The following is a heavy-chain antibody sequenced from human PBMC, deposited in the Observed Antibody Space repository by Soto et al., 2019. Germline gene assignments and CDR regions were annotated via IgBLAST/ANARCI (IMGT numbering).Heavy chain of an antibody. V-gene: IGHV4-31*03. Sequence: PSETLSLTCTVSGGSISSGGYYWSWIRQHPGKGLEWIGYIYYSGSTYYNPSLKSRVTISVDTSKNQFSLKLSSVTAADTAVYYCARDRGYIWGSYRDDAFDIWGQGTMVTVSS. CDR1: GGSISSGGYY. CDR2: IYYSGST. J-gene: IGHJ3*02. CDR3: ARDRGYIWGSYRDDAFDI. D-gene: IGHD3-16*02.